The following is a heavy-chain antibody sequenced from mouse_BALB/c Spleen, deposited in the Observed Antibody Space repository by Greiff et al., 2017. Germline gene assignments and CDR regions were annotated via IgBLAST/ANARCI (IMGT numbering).Heavy chain of an antibody. D-gene: IGHD2-4*01. J-gene: IGHJ3*01. CDR1: GFSLSRYS. CDR2: IWGGGST. Sequence: VQVVESGPGLVAPSQSLSITCTVSGFSLSRYSVHWVRQPPGKGLEWLGMIWGGGSTDYNSALKSRLSISKDNSKSQVFLKMNSLQTDDTAMYYCARNWDDYDPWFAYWGQGTLVTVSA. CDR3: ARNWDDYDPWFAY. V-gene: IGHV2-6-4*01.